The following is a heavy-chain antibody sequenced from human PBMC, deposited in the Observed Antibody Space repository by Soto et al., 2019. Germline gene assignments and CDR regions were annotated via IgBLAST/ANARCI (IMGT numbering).Heavy chain of an antibody. V-gene: IGHV4-34*01. CDR1: GGSFSGYY. D-gene: IGHD3-3*01. CDR3: ARGLVSLGDFWARQTYYYYGMDV. J-gene: IGHJ6*02. CDR2: INHSGST. Sequence: QVQLQQWGAGLLKPSETLSLTCAVYGGSFSGYYWSWIRQPPGKGLEWIGEINHSGSTNYNPSLKSRVTISVDTSKSQFSLKLSSVTAADTAVYYCARGLVSLGDFWARQTYYYYGMDVWGQGTTVTVSS.